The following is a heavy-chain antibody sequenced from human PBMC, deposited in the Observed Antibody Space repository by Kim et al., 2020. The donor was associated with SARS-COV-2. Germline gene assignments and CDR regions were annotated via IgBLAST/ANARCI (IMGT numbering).Heavy chain of an antibody. CDR2: IYYSGST. J-gene: IGHJ5*02. D-gene: IGHD6-13*01. CDR3: ARDEAGHYSSSWYSWFDP. Sequence: PSETLSLTCTVSGGSISSSSYYWGWIRQPPGKGLEWIGSIYYSGSTYYNPSLKSRVTISVDTSKNQFSLKLSSVTAADTAVYYCARDEAGHYSSSWYSWFDPWGQGTLVTVSS. V-gene: IGHV4-39*07. CDR1: GGSISSSSYY.